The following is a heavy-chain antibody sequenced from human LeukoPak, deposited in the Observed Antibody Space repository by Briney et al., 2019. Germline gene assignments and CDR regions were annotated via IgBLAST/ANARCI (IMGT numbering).Heavy chain of an antibody. CDR2: ISTSGVYT. V-gene: IGHV3-21*05. Sequence: GGPLRLSCAASGFTFSSYSMNWVRQAPGKGLEWVSYISTSGVYTNYADSVKGRFTISRDDAKNSLYLQMNSLIAEDTAMYYCARNRISAAGCVFDIWGQGTMVTVSS. CDR1: GFTFSSYS. CDR3: ARNRISAAGCVFDI. J-gene: IGHJ3*02. D-gene: IGHD6-13*01.